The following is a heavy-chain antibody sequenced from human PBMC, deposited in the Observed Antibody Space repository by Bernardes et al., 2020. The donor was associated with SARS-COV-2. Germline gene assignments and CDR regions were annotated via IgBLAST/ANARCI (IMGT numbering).Heavy chain of an antibody. CDR1: SYTFTNYG. Sequence: ASVKVSCKASSYTFTNYGFSWVRQAPGQGLEWMGWISVYNGNTNYAQKFQGRVTMTTDTSTSTAYMELRSLRSDDTAVYYCAREGYCSGGSCFSLGLYWGQGTLVTVSS. J-gene: IGHJ4*02. CDR3: AREGYCSGGSCFSLGLY. D-gene: IGHD2-15*01. V-gene: IGHV1-18*04. CDR2: ISVYNGNT.